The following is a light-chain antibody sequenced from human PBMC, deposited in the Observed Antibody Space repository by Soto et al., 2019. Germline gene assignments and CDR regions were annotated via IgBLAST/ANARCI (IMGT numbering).Light chain of an antibody. CDR2: DAS. CDR3: QHRGNWCR. CDR1: QSVGSS. V-gene: IGKV3-11*01. Sequence: EVEVAQSPTTLSLSPGERATLSCRASQSVGSSFAWYQQRPGQAPRLLIYDASIRATGIPTRFSGSGSWTDFTLPISSLEPVDFAMCYCQHRGNWCRFGQGTEVEI. J-gene: IGKJ1*01.